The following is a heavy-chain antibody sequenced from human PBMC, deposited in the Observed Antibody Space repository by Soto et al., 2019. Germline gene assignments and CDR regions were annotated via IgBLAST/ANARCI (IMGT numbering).Heavy chain of an antibody. CDR2: IGRAGDT. CDR1: GIIFSNYD. J-gene: IGHJ5*01. Sequence: GGSLRLSCVASGIIFSNYDMHWVRQATGKGLEWVSTIGRAGDTYYPDSVKGRFTISREDAKNSFYLQMNSLSPGDTAVYYCARDLGGYQLDSWGRGT. CDR3: ARDLGGYQLDS. V-gene: IGHV3-13*01. D-gene: IGHD3-16*01.